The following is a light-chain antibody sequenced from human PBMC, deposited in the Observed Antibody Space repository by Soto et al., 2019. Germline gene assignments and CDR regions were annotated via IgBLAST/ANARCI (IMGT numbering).Light chain of an antibody. V-gene: IGLV2-14*01. Sequence: QSVLTQPASVSGSPGHSITISCTGTISDVGGYNYVSWYQQHPGKAPKLMIYEVSNRPSGVSNRFSGSKSGNTASLTISGLQAEDEADYYCSSYTSSSTLVFRTGTKVTVL. CDR1: ISDVGGYNY. J-gene: IGLJ1*01. CDR2: EVS. CDR3: SSYTSSSTLV.